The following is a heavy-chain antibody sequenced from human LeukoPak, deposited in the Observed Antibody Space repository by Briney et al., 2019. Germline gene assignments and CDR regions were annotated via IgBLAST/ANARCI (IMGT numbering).Heavy chain of an antibody. CDR1: GFTFSNYD. CDR3: VRGIVRRGFFDY. CDR2: IGTAGDT. V-gene: IGHV3-13*01. Sequence: GGTLRLSCAASGFTFSNYDIHWVRHAIGRGLEWVSAIGTAGDTYYVDSVRGRFTISRENAKNSLFLQMNSLRAGDTAVYYCVRGIVRRGFFDYWGQGTLVAVSS. D-gene: IGHD3-10*01. J-gene: IGHJ4*02.